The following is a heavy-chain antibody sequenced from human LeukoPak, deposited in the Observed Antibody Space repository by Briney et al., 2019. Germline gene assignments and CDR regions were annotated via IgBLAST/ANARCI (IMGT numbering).Heavy chain of an antibody. D-gene: IGHD4-17*01. CDR1: GFTFRSYA. V-gene: IGHV3-30-3*01. CDR3: AREKNDYADY. J-gene: IGHJ4*02. Sequence: GGSLRLSCAASGFTFRSYAMHWVSQAPGKGLEWVAVISYDGSNKYYADSVKGRFTISRDNSKNTLYLQMNSLRAEDTAVYYCAREKNDYADYWGQGTLVTVSS. CDR2: ISYDGSNK.